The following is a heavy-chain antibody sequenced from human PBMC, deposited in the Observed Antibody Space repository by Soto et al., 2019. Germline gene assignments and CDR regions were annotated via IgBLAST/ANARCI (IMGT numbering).Heavy chain of an antibody. V-gene: IGHV4-30-2*01. CDR1: GDSISRGDYS. CDR2: IYHSGTT. D-gene: IGHD1-7*01. J-gene: IGHJ6*02. Sequence: QLQLQESGSGLVRPSQTLSLTCAVSGDSISRGDYSWNWIRQPPGKGLEWIGNIYHSGTTSYNPALRGRLSISVDRSEKQFSLRLTSVTAAGSAVYYCARLSPTTYYGMDVWGQGTTVTVSS. CDR3: ARLSPTTYYGMDV.